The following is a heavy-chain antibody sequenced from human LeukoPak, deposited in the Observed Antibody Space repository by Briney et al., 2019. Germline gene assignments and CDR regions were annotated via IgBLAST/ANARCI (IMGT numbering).Heavy chain of an antibody. V-gene: IGHV3-74*01. Sequence: GGSLRLSCAAAGFTFSSYWMHWVRQAPGQGLVWVSRIYSDGSSTNYADSAKGRFTISRDNAKNTLYLQMNSLRAEDTAVYYCARGEYCSGGSCYSAAFDIWGQGTMVTVSS. CDR1: GFTFSSYW. J-gene: IGHJ3*02. CDR3: ARGEYCSGGSCYSAAFDI. D-gene: IGHD2-15*01. CDR2: IYSDGSST.